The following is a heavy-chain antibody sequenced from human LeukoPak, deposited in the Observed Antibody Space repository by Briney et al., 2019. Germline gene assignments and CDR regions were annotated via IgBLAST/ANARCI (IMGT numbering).Heavy chain of an antibody. D-gene: IGHD3-9*01. V-gene: IGHV4-39*01. J-gene: IGHJ6*02. CDR3: ARNSLLRYFDWLPRMYYYYYGMDV. Sequence: PSETLSLTCTVSGGSISSSSYYWGWIRQPPGKGLEWIGGIYYSGSTYYNPSLKSRVTISVDTSKNQFSLKLSSVTAADTAVYYCARNSLLRYFDWLPRMYYYYYGMDVWGQGTTVTVSS. CDR1: GGSISSSSYY. CDR2: IYYSGST.